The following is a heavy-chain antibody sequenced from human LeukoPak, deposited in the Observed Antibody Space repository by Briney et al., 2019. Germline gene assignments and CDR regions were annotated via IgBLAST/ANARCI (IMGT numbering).Heavy chain of an antibody. J-gene: IGHJ4*02. CDR3: ARVNTMIVVVTGNFDY. Sequence: GGSLRLSCAASGFTFSSYAMHWVRQAPGKGLEWVAFIHSDGSNKHYADSVKGRFTISRENSKNTLYLQMNSLRAEDTAVYYCARVNTMIVVVTGNFDYWGQGTLVTVSS. D-gene: IGHD3-22*01. CDR1: GFTFSSYA. CDR2: IHSDGSNK. V-gene: IGHV3-30*02.